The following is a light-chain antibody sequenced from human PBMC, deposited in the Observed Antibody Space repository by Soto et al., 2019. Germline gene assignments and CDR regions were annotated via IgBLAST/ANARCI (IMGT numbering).Light chain of an antibody. V-gene: IGLV2-14*01. CDR3: SSYPTSSTHV. J-gene: IGLJ1*01. Sequence: QSALTQPASVSGSPGQSITISCTGTSSDVGGYNYVSWYQQHPGKAPKLMIYDVTNRPSGVSYRFSGSKSGNTASLTISGLPAEDAADYYCSSYPTSSTHVFGPGTKVTVL. CDR1: SSDVGGYNY. CDR2: DVT.